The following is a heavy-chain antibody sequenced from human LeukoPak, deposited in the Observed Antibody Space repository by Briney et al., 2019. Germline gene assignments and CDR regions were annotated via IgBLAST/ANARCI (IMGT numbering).Heavy chain of an antibody. J-gene: IGHJ3*02. CDR2: ISSSSSSI. D-gene: IGHD3-22*01. V-gene: IGHV3-48*01. CDR1: AFTLSTYN. CDR3: ARDISSGYYDAFDI. Sequence: GGSLRLSCAASAFTLSTYNMNWVRQAPGKGLEWVSYISSSSSSIYYADSVKGRFTISRDNSKNTLYLQMNSLRAEDTAVYYCARDISSGYYDAFDIWGQGTMVTVSS.